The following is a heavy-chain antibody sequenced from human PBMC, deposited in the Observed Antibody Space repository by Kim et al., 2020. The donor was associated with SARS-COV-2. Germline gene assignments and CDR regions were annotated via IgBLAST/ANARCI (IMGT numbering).Heavy chain of an antibody. V-gene: IGHV3-30*02. J-gene: IGHJ4*02. D-gene: IGHD1-26*01. CDR3: AKDGGSYYEIDY. Sequence: NADSVKGRLTISRDNSKNTLYLQMNSLRAEDTAVYYCAKDGGSYYEIDYWGQGTLVTVSS.